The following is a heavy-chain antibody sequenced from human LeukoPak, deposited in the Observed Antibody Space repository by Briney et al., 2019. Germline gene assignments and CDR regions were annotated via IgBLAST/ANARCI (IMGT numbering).Heavy chain of an antibody. CDR3: ARESGQQLVSYYFDY. J-gene: IGHJ4*02. V-gene: IGHV4-61*02. CDR1: GGSISSGSYY. D-gene: IGHD6-13*01. CDR2: IYTSGST. Sequence: SETLSLTCTVSGGSISSGSYYWSWIRQPAGKGLEWIGRIYTSGSTNYNPSLKSRVTISVDTSKNQFSLKLSSVTAADTAVYYCARESGQQLVSYYFDYWGQGTLVTVSS.